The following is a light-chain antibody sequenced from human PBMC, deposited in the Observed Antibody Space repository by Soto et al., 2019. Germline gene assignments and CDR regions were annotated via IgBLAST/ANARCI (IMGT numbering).Light chain of an antibody. CDR3: QQYGRSPYT. Sequence: EIVLTQSPGTLSLSPGERATLSCRASQSISGSYLAWYQQKPGQAPRLLIYGASNGATGIPDRFSGSGSGTDFTLTISSLEPEDFAVYYCQQYGRSPYTFGQGTKLEIK. V-gene: IGKV3-20*01. CDR2: GAS. CDR1: QSISGSY. J-gene: IGKJ2*01.